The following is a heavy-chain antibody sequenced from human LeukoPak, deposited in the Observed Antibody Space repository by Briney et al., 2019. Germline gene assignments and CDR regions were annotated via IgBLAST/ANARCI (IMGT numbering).Heavy chain of an antibody. CDR1: GFTFSNHG. CDR2: IWSDGSNK. V-gene: IGHV3-33*06. CDR3: AKDYRVGASQQDY. Sequence: GGSLGLSCAASGFTFSNHGMHWVRQAPGKGLEWVAIIWSDGSNKYYADSVKGRFTISRDNSRNTLYLQMNSLRAEDTALYYCAKDYRVGASQQDYWGQGTLVTVSS. D-gene: IGHD1-26*01. J-gene: IGHJ4*02.